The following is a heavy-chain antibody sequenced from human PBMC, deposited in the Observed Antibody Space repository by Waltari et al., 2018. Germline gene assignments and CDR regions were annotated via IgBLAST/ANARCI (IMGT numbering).Heavy chain of an antibody. J-gene: IGHJ3*02. CDR1: GFTCITHA. CDR2: ISYDGSNK. V-gene: IGHV3-30-3*01. D-gene: IGHD3-10*01. Sequence: QVQVVDAGGGLVQPGRALRLSCACTGFTCITHATSWVRQAPGKGLEWVAVISYDGSNKYYADSVKGRFTISRDNSKNTLYLQMNSLRAEDTAVYYCARRGHRELFLDDAFDIWGQGTMVTVS. CDR3: ARRGHRELFLDDAFDI.